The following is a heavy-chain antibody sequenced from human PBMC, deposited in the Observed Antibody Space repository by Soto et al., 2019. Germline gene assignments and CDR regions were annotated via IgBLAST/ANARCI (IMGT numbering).Heavy chain of an antibody. Sequence: PGGSLRLSCAASGFTFSSYGMHWVRQAPGKGLEWVAVISYDGSNKYYADSVKGRFTISRDNSKNTLYLQMNSLRAEDTAVYYCAKEGDDTIFGVVHDKTLLYYFDYWGQGTLVTVSS. CDR1: GFTFSSYG. V-gene: IGHV3-30*18. D-gene: IGHD3-3*01. J-gene: IGHJ4*02. CDR3: AKEGDDTIFGVVHDKTLLYYFDY. CDR2: ISYDGSNK.